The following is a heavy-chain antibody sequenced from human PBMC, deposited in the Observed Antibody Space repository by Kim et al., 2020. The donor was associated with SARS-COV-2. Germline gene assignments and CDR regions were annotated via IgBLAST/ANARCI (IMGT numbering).Heavy chain of an antibody. CDR3: ARNPPYTVTLDS. V-gene: IGHV1-3*01. Sequence: ASVKVSCKASGYNFITYAMHWVRQAPGQRFEWMGWITADTDETTYSQRLQGRIALTRDTSANTAYMELSGLTSEDMAVYYCARNPPYTVTLDSWGQGTLVTVSS. J-gene: IGHJ4*02. CDR1: GYNFITYA. D-gene: IGHD4-17*01. CDR2: ITADTDET.